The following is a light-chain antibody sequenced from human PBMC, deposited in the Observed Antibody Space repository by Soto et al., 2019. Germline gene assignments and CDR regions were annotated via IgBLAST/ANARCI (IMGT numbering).Light chain of an antibody. J-gene: IGKJ5*01. CDR3: QQAYSFPVT. V-gene: IGKV1D-12*01. CDR1: QGLSSW. Sequence: DIHPTQSPSSISASVGDRVVITCWASQGLSSWLAWYQQRPGKAPKLLIYAASNLQSGVPSRFSGSGSGTDFTLTIGSLQPEDFATYYCQQAYSFPVTFGQGTRLEIK. CDR2: AAS.